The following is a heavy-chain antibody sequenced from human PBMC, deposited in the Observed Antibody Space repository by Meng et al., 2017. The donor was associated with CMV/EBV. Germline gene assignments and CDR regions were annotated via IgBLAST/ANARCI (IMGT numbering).Heavy chain of an antibody. D-gene: IGHD2-8*01. CDR3: ARPYCTSPRYWLYYYGLDV. CDR1: GFTFSSYA. J-gene: IGHJ6*02. V-gene: IGHV3-30-3*01. Sequence: GESLKISCAASGFTFSSYAMHWVRQAPGKGLEWVAVISSDGSKAYYADSVRGRFTISRDNSKNTLHLQMVSLRAEDTAVYYCARPYCTSPRYWLYYYGLDVWGQGTTVTVSS. CDR2: ISSDGSKA.